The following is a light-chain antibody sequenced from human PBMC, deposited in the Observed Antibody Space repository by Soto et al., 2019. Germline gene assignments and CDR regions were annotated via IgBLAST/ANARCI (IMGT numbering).Light chain of an antibody. CDR1: QSVNNYY. CDR2: GAV. Sequence: EIVLTQSPDTLSLSPGERATLSCRASQSVNNYYLAWYQQRPGQAPRLLIFGAVRRVTGIPDRFSGSVSGTDFTLTISRLEPDDFAVYYCQQYAISLETFGHGTKVDIK. V-gene: IGKV3-20*01. CDR3: QQYAISLET. J-gene: IGKJ1*01.